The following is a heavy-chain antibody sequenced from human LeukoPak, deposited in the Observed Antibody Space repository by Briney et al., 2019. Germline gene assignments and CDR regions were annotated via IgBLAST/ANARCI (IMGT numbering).Heavy chain of an antibody. D-gene: IGHD3-3*01. CDR1: GGSISSGDYY. J-gene: IGHJ3*02. Sequence: SQTLSLTCTVSGGSISSGDYYWSWIRQPPGKGLEWIGYIYYSGSTYYNPSLESRVTISVDTSKNQFSLKLSSVTAADTAVYYCARFRGSIFGVVPGQYHDAFDIWGQGTMVTVSS. CDR2: IYYSGST. CDR3: ARFRGSIFGVVPGQYHDAFDI. V-gene: IGHV4-30-4*08.